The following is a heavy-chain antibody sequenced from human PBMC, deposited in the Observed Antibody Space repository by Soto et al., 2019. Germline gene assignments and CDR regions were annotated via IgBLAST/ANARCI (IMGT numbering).Heavy chain of an antibody. V-gene: IGHV4-34*01. J-gene: IGHJ5*02. CDR3: GRAARFPRSWFDT. Sequence: SETLSLTCGVYGGSFRNYYWIWVRQPPGKGVEWIGEVNHSGEATYNPSLQSRITISLDTSNSQFSLKLTSVTAADTAMYFCGRAARFPRSWFDTRGQGTQGTVSS. CDR1: GGSFRNYY. D-gene: IGHD6-25*01. CDR2: VNHSGEA.